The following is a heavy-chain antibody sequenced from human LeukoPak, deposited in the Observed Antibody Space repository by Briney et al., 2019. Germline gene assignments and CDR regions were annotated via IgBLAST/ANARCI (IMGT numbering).Heavy chain of an antibody. D-gene: IGHD7-27*01. J-gene: IGHJ4*02. CDR1: GFTFSKHW. CDR3: ARDYTGGWNDY. CDR2: INEDGSEK. V-gene: IGHV3-7*01. Sequence: GGSLRLSCAATGFTFSKHWMSWVRQAVGKGLECVAKINEDGSEKHYVDSVKGRFTISRDNARNSLSLQMNNLRAEDTAVYYCARDYTGGWNDYWGQGTLVTVSS.